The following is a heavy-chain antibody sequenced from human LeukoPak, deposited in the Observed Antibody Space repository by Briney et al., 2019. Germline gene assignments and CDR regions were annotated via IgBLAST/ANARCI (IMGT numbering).Heavy chain of an antibody. D-gene: IGHD6-19*01. V-gene: IGHV1-8*01. CDR1: GYTLSSYD. CDR3: ARSSSSGWYGWFDP. Sequence: GASVKVSCKASGYTLSSYDINWVRQATGQGLEWMGWMNPNSGNTGYAQKFQGRVTMTRNTSISTAYMELSSLRSEDTAVYYCARSSSSGWYGWFDPWGQGTLVTVSS. CDR2: MNPNSGNT. J-gene: IGHJ5*02.